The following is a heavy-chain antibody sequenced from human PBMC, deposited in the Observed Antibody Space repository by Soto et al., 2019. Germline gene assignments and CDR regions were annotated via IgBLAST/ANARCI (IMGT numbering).Heavy chain of an antibody. CDR2: ISGSGGST. Sequence: GGSLRLSCAASGFTFSSYAMNWVRQAPGKGLEWVSAISGSGGSTYYADSVKGRFTISRDSSKNTLYLQMNSLRAEDTAVYYCAKGNSWSPALVLDIWGQGTMVTISS. CDR3: AKGNSWSPALVLDI. V-gene: IGHV3-23*01. D-gene: IGHD1-7*01. CDR1: GFTFSSYA. J-gene: IGHJ3*02.